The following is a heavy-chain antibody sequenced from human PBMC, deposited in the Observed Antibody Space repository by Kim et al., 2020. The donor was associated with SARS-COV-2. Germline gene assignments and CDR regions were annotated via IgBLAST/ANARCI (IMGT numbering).Heavy chain of an antibody. J-gene: IGHJ5*01. Sequence: SETLSLTCTISGGSISSSTYSWNWFRQPPGDELEWIGGIDPSGTTYYNPSLKSRVTLSVETSRNQFSLKLSSVTAADTAVFYCTRHLSGSSWFDSWGQGT. V-gene: IGHV4-39*01. CDR3: TRHLSGSSWFDS. D-gene: IGHD6-13*01. CDR2: IDPSGTT. CDR1: GGSISSSTYS.